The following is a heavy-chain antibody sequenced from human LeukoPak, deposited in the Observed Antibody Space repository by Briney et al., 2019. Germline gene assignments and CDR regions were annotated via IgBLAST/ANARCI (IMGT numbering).Heavy chain of an antibody. CDR3: ARGNLLTNWFDP. CDR1: GGSISSHY. D-gene: IGHD1-26*01. V-gene: IGHV4-34*01. CDR2: INHSGST. Sequence: SETLSLTCTVSGGSISSHYWSWIRQPPGKGLEWIGEINHSGSTNYNPSLKSRVTISVDTSKNQFSLKLSSVTAADTAVYYCARGNLLTNWFDPWGQGTLATVSS. J-gene: IGHJ5*02.